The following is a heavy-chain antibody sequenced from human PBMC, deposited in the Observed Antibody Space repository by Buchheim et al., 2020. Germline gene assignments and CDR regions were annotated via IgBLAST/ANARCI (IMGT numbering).Heavy chain of an antibody. Sequence: EVQLVESGGGFVQPGGSLRLSCTASGFTFNTYYMHWVRQTPGKGLEWVSYISSGSTTLNYADSVKGRFTIPRDNAKSSLYLQMNSLRAEDTAVYYCARNYYYGLDVWGQGTT. CDR1: GFTFNTYY. CDR2: ISSGSTTL. CDR3: ARNYYYGLDV. J-gene: IGHJ6*02. V-gene: IGHV3-48*01.